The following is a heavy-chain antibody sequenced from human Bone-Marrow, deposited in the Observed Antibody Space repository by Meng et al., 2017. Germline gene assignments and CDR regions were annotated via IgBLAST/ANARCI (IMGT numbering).Heavy chain of an antibody. CDR2: IYWDDDK. CDR1: GFSLSTSGVG. J-gene: IGHJ4*02. D-gene: IGHD3-16*02. CDR3: ARLYDYVWGSYRSFDY. Sequence: QITLKESCSTLVKPTQSLTLTCTFSGFSLSTSGVGVGWIRQPPGKALEWLALIYWDDDKRYSPSLKSRLTITKDTSKNQVVLTMTNMDPVDTATYYCARLYDYVWGSYRSFDYWGQGTLVTVSS. V-gene: IGHV2-5*02.